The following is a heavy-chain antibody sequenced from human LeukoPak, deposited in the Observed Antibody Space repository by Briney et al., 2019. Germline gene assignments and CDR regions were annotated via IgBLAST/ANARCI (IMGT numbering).Heavy chain of an antibody. D-gene: IGHD3-10*01. V-gene: IGHV4-34*01. CDR2: IDHSGST. J-gene: IGHJ4*02. Sequence: SETLSLTCVVYGGSLSDYYWSWIRQPPGKGLEWIGKIDHSGSTTYNPSLKSRVTISVDTSKNQFSLKLSSVTAADTAVYYCARSELLWFGGVNSGFDYWGQGTLATVSS. CDR3: ARSELLWFGGVNSGFDY. CDR1: GGSLSDYY.